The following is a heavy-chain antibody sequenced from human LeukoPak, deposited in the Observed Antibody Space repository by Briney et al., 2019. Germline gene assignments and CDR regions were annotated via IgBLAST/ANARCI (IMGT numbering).Heavy chain of an antibody. CDR3: ARGESNNWNDGTGAFDI. CDR2: INPSGGST. V-gene: IGHV1-46*01. D-gene: IGHD1-20*01. Sequence: ASVKVSCKASGYTFTSSYIHWVRQAPGQGLEWMGIINPSGGSTSYAQKFQGRVTMTRDMSTSTVYMELSSLRSEDTAVYYCARGESNNWNDGTGAFDIWGQGTMVTVSS. CDR1: GYTFTSSY. J-gene: IGHJ3*02.